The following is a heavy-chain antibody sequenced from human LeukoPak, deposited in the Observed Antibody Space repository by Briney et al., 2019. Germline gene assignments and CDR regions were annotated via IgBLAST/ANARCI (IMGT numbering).Heavy chain of an antibody. Sequence: GASVRVSCKVSGSTLSKISIDWVRQAPGKGPEWMGSVGHEDGTTIHAQKFQGRFNMTVDTATDTAYMEMSSLTSEDTAIYYCATGAIVFDYWGQGTLVTVSS. CDR2: VGHEDGTT. J-gene: IGHJ4*02. D-gene: IGHD3-22*01. CDR1: GSTLSKIS. V-gene: IGHV1-24*01. CDR3: ATGAIVFDY.